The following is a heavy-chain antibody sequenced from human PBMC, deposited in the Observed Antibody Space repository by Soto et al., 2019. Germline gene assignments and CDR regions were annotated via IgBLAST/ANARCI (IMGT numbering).Heavy chain of an antibody. J-gene: IGHJ6*03. V-gene: IGHV4-59*01. CDR1: GGSISSYY. CDR2: IYYSGST. CDR3: ASGVYYYYMDV. Sequence: SETLSLTCTVSGGSISSYYWSWIRQPPGKGLEWIGYIYYSGSTNYNPSLKSRVTKSVDTSKNQFSLKLSSVTAADTAVYCCASGVYYYYMDVWGKGTTVTVSS.